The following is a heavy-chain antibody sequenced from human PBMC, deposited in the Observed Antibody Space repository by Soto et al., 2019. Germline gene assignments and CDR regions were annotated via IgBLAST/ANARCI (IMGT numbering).Heavy chain of an antibody. V-gene: IGHV1-3*01. CDR3: ARERNPTYDSSGYYPNWFDP. CDR1: RYTFTSYA. CDR2: INAGNGNT. Sequence: ASVKVSCKASRYTFTSYAMHWVRQAPGQRLEWMGWINAGNGNTKYSQKFQGRVTITRDTSASTAYMELSSLRSEDTAVYYCARERNPTYDSSGYYPNWFDPWGQGTLVTVSS. J-gene: IGHJ5*02. D-gene: IGHD3-22*01.